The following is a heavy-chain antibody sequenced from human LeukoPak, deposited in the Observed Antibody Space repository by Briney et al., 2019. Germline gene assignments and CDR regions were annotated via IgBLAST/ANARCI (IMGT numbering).Heavy chain of an antibody. CDR1: GFIFNNYA. D-gene: IGHD2-15*01. CDR2: INSDGSST. J-gene: IGHJ6*02. Sequence: PGGSLRLSCLASGFIFNNYAVHWVCQAPGKGLEYVSGINSDGSSTNYADAVKGRITISRDNSRNTLYLQMNSLRAEDTAVYYCARGRGDKRCSGGSCQRGYYYGMDVWGQGTTVTVSS. CDR3: ARGRGDKRCSGGSCQRGYYYGMDV. V-gene: IGHV3-64*04.